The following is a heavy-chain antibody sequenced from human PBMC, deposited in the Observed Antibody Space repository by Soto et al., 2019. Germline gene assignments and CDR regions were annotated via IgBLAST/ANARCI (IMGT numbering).Heavy chain of an antibody. V-gene: IGHV3-11*06. J-gene: IGHJ6*02. Sequence: GGSLRLSCAASGFTFSDYYMSWIRQAPGKGLEWVSYISSSSSYTNYADSVKGRFTISRDNAKNSLYLQMNSLRAEDTAVYYCARDYYDSSGTLIMDVWGQGTPVTVSS. D-gene: IGHD3-22*01. CDR2: ISSSSSYT. CDR1: GFTFSDYY. CDR3: ARDYYDSSGTLIMDV.